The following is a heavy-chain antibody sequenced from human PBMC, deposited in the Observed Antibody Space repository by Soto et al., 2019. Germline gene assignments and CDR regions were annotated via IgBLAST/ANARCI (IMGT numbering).Heavy chain of an antibody. D-gene: IGHD3-16*02. CDR2: IYHSGST. CDR3: ARGIYDYIWGSYRYTRYYYMDV. Sequence: SETLSLTCAVSSGSISSSNWWSWVRQPPGTGLEWIGEIYHSGSTNYNPSLKSRVTISVDKSKNQFSLKLSSVTAADTAVYYCARGIYDYIWGSYRYTRYYYMDVWGKGTTVTVSS. CDR1: SGSISSSNW. V-gene: IGHV4-4*02. J-gene: IGHJ6*03.